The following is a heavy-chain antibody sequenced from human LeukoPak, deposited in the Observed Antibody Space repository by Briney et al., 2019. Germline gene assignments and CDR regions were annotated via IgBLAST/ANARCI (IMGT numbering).Heavy chain of an antibody. J-gene: IGHJ5*02. CDR2: ISYDGSNK. CDR1: GFTFSTYG. Sequence: GGSLRLSCAASGFTFSTYGMHWVRQAPGKGLEWVAVISYDGSNKYYADSVKGRFTISRDNAKNSLYLQMNSLRGEDTAVYYCAVAYSGYLDPWGQGTLVTVSS. CDR3: AVAYSGYLDP. D-gene: IGHD5-12*01. V-gene: IGHV3-30*03.